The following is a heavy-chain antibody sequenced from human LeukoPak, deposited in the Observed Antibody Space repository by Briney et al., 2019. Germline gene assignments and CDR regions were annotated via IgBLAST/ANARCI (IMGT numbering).Heavy chain of an antibody. Sequence: PSETLSLTCAVYGGSFSGYYWSWIRQPPGKGLEWIGEINHSGSTNYNPSLKSRATISVDTSKNQFSLKLSSVTAADTAVYYCARLFYDSRGYYWFDPWGQGTLVTVSS. CDR1: GGSFSGYY. J-gene: IGHJ5*02. CDR3: ARLFYDSRGYYWFDP. V-gene: IGHV4-34*01. CDR2: INHSGST. D-gene: IGHD3-22*01.